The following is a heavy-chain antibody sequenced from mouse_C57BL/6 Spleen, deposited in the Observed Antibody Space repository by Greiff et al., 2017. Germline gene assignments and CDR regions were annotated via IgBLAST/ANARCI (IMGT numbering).Heavy chain of an antibody. CDR1: GYTFTSYW. D-gene: IGHD2-5*01. CDR2: INPSNGGT. Sequence: QVQLKQPGTELVKPGASVKLSCKASGYTFTSYWMHWVKQRPGQGLEWIGNINPSNGGTNYNEKFKSKATMTVDKSSSTAYMQLSSLSSEDSAVYYCARIYYSNYYFDYWGQGTTLTVSS. CDR3: ARIYYSNYYFDY. J-gene: IGHJ2*01. V-gene: IGHV1-53*01.